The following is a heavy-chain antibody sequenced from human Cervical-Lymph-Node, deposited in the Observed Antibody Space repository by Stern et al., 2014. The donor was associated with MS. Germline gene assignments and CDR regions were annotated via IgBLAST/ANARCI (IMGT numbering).Heavy chain of an antibody. CDR1: GGSFDAFY. CDR3: ARTWIAVRNTKWFDP. J-gene: IGHJ5*02. D-gene: IGHD6-6*01. CDR2: ISHSGYT. Sequence: QVQLQQWGAGLLKPSETLSLTCGVNGGSFDAFYWTWIRQPPGGGLEWIGEISHSGYTKYNPSLKSRVTMSVETSKNQFTLKMDSVTAADTAVYYCARTWIAVRNTKWFDPWGQGTLVTVSS. V-gene: IGHV4-34*01.